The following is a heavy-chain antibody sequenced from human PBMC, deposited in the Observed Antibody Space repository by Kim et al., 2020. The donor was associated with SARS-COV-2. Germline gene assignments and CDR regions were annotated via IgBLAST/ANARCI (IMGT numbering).Heavy chain of an antibody. Sequence: STYDADSVTGRFHISRDNARNTLYLQLNSLRADDTALYYCAKGGRGYPIDYWGQGTLVTVSS. CDR3: AKGGRGYPIDY. D-gene: IGHD3-16*01. V-gene: IGHV3-23*01. J-gene: IGHJ4*02. CDR2: ST.